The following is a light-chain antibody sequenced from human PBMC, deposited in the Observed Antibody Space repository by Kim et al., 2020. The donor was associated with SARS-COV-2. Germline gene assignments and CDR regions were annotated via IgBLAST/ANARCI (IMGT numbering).Light chain of an antibody. J-gene: IGKJ2*01. CDR2: QAS. V-gene: IGKV1-5*03. CDR1: QIVDTY. CDR3: QHYIRCPYT. Sequence: DIQMTQSPSTLSASVGDRVTITCRASQIVDTYLAWYQQKPGKAPNLLIYQASNLQIGVPSRFSGSGSGAEFTLTISSLQPDDFATYYCQHYIRCPYTFGQGTKLEI.